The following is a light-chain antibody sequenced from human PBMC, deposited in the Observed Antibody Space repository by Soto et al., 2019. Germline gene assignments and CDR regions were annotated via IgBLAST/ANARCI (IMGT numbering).Light chain of an antibody. Sequence: EIVLTQSPGTLSLSPGEGATLSCRASQSVSSNQLAWYQQKPGQAPRLLIYGASTRATGIPDRFSGSGSGTDFTLAISRLEPEDLAVYYCQQYGSSPRTFGQGTKVDIK. CDR3: QQYGSSPRT. J-gene: IGKJ1*01. V-gene: IGKV3-20*01. CDR2: GAS. CDR1: QSVSSNQ.